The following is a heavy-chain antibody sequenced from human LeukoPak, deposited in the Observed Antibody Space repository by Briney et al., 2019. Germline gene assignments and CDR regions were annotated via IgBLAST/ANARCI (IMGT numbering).Heavy chain of an antibody. CDR3: AREGTLGVYFDY. V-gene: IGHV3-30*04. J-gene: IGHJ4*02. Sequence: GGSLRLSCAASGFTFSSYAMHWVRQAPGKGLEWVAVISYDGRGKYYADSVKGRFTISRDNSKNTLYLQMNSLRAEDTAVYYCAREGTLGVYFDYWGQGTLVTVSS. CDR2: ISYDGRGK. CDR1: GFTFSSYA.